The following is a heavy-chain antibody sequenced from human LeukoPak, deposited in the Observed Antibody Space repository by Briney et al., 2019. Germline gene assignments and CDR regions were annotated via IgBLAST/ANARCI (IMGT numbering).Heavy chain of an antibody. V-gene: IGHV3-66*01. J-gene: IGHJ4*02. CDR3: ARVLTMVRGVIIMAYYFDY. D-gene: IGHD3-10*01. Sequence: GGSLRLSCAASGFTVSSNYMSWVRQAPGKGLEWVSVIYSGGSTYYADSVKGRFTISRDNSKNTLYLQMNSLRAEDTAVYYCARVLTMVRGVIIMAYYFDYWGQGTLVTVSS. CDR1: GFTVSSNY. CDR2: IYSGGST.